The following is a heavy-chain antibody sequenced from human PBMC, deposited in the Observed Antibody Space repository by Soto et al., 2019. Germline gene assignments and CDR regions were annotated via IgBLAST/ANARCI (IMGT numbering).Heavy chain of an antibody. CDR2: ITAGFTT. Sequence: PGGSLRLSCAASGFTFNSYAMGWVRQAPGKGLEWVSSITAGFTTYYTDSVKGRFTISRDNSKNTLYLQMNSLGAEDTAIYYCAKYPPPGIVVLHLDYWGPGTLVTVS. D-gene: IGHD3-22*01. J-gene: IGHJ4*02. V-gene: IGHV3-23*01. CDR1: GFTFNSYA. CDR3: AKYPPPGIVVLHLDY.